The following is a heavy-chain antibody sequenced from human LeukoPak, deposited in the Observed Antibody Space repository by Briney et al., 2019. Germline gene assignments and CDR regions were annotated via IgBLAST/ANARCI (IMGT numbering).Heavy chain of an antibody. Sequence: ASVKVSCKPSGGTFSSYAISWVRQAPGQGLEWMGGIIPIFGTANYAQKFQGRVTITTDESTSTAYMELSSLRSEDTAVYYCASPYCSGGSCPTPKNWFDPWGQGTLVTVS. CDR3: ASPYCSGGSCPTPKNWFDP. V-gene: IGHV1-69*05. CDR1: GGTFSSYA. D-gene: IGHD2-15*01. J-gene: IGHJ5*02. CDR2: IIPIFGTA.